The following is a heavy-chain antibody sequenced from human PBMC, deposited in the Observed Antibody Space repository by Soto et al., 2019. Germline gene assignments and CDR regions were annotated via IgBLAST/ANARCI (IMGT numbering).Heavy chain of an antibody. Sequence: EVQLVESGGGLVQPGGSLELSCAASGFTFSASAMHWVRQASGKGLEWVGRIRSNGRTAYAASMQGRFTISRDDSKKTAYLQLNSLRVDDTATYYCVKDRAFRTVAGTDHWGQGALVTVSS. CDR1: GFTFSASA. V-gene: IGHV3-73*02. CDR3: VKDRAFRTVAGTDH. CDR2: IRSNGRT. J-gene: IGHJ4*02. D-gene: IGHD6-19*01.